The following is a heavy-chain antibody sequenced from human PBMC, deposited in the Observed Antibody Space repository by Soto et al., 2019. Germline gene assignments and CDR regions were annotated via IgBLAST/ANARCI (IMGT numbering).Heavy chain of an antibody. CDR1: GFTFSSYS. D-gene: IGHD3-9*01. CDR3: ARDPTPHYDILTGQIIGPFDY. V-gene: IGHV3-21*01. Sequence: PGGSLRLSCAASGFTFSSYSMNWVRQAPGKGLEWVSSISSSSSYIYYADSVKGRFTISRDNAKNSLYLQMNSLRAEDTAVYYCARDPTPHYDILTGQIIGPFDYWGQGTLVTVSS. CDR2: ISSSSSYI. J-gene: IGHJ4*02.